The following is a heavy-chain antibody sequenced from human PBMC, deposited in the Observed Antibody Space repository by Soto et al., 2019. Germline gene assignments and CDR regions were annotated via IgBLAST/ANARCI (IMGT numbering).Heavy chain of an antibody. CDR2: IWYDGSNK. D-gene: IGHD6-13*01. J-gene: IGHJ6*02. CDR3: ARGGIAAAGTRYYYGMDV. Sequence: GGSLRLSCAASGFTFSSYGMHWVRQAPGKGLEWVAVIWYDGSNKYYADSVKGRFTISRDNSKNTLYLQMNSLRAEDTAVYYCARGGIAAAGTRYYYGMDVWGQGTTVTVSS. V-gene: IGHV3-33*01. CDR1: GFTFSSYG.